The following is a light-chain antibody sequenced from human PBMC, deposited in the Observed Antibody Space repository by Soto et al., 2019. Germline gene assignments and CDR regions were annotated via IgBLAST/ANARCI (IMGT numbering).Light chain of an antibody. CDR3: LKDINYPWT. J-gene: IGKJ1*01. CDR2: GAS. Sequence: DIQMTQASSTLSASVGDRVTVTCRASQSISSWLAWYQQKPGKPPKVLIYGASNLQSGVPPRFSGSRSGTDFTLAISSLQPEDSATYYCLKDINYPWTFGKGHKVDIK. V-gene: IGKV1-5*01. CDR1: QSISSW.